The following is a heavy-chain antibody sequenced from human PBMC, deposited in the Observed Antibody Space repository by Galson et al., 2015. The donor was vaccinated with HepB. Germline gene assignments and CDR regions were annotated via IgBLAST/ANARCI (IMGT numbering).Heavy chain of an antibody. V-gene: IGHV3-30*04. CDR1: GFTFSSYA. Sequence: SLRLSCAASGFTFSSYAMHWVRQAPGKGLEWVAVISYDGSNKYYADSVKGRFTISRDNSKNTLYLQMNSLRAEDTAVYYCARPAYYYYYGMDVWGQGTTVTVSS. CDR2: ISYDGSNK. J-gene: IGHJ6*02. CDR3: ARPAYYYYYGMDV.